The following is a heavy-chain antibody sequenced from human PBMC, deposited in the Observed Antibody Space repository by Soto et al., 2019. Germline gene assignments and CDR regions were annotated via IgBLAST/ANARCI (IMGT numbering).Heavy chain of an antibody. Sequence: GGSLRLSCAASGFTFSSYGMHWVRQAPGKGLEWVAVISYDGSNKYYADSVKGRFTISRDNSKNTLYLQMNSLRAEDTAVYYCAKDQELSSSSRYYYYGMDVWGQGTTVTVSS. CDR1: GFTFSSYG. CDR3: AKDQELSSSSRYYYYGMDV. J-gene: IGHJ6*02. V-gene: IGHV3-30*18. D-gene: IGHD6-6*01. CDR2: ISYDGSNK.